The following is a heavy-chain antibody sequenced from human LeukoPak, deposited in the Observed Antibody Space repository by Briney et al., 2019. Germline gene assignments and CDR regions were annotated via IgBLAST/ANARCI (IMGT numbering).Heavy chain of an antibody. D-gene: IGHD6-19*01. CDR3: ARDTEQWLVLSYFDY. J-gene: IGHJ4*02. CDR1: GYTFTGYY. V-gene: IGHV1-2*02. Sequence: GTSVKVSCKASGYTFTGYYMHWVRQAPGQGLEWMGWINPNSGGTNYAQKFQGRVTMTRDTSISTAYMELSRLRSDDTAVYCCARDTEQWLVLSYFDYWGQGTLVTVSS. CDR2: INPNSGGT.